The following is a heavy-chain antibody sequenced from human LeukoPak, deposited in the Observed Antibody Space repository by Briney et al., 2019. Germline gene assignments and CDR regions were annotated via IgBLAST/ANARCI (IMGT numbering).Heavy chain of an antibody. CDR1: GFTFSTYA. Sequence: GGSLRLSCAASGFTFSTYAMHWVRQAPGKGLEWVAVISYDASNKYYADSVKGRFTISRDNSKNTLYLQMNSLRAEDTAVYYCARTNAENYYDSSGYYRWFDPWGQGTLVTVSS. CDR2: ISYDASNK. V-gene: IGHV3-30*03. D-gene: IGHD3-22*01. J-gene: IGHJ5*02. CDR3: ARTNAENYYDSSGYYRWFDP.